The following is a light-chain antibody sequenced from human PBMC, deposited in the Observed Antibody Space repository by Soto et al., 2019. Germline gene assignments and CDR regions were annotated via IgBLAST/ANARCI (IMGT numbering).Light chain of an antibody. Sequence: EVVMTQSPATLSVSPGERATLSCRASQSVTSNYLAWYQQKPGQAPRLLIYGISSRATGVPDRFSGSGSGTDFTITISRLEPEDFAVYYCQQYTAWPLTFGQGTKVEVK. CDR3: QQYTAWPLT. CDR2: GIS. CDR1: QSVTSNY. V-gene: IGKV3-20*01. J-gene: IGKJ1*01.